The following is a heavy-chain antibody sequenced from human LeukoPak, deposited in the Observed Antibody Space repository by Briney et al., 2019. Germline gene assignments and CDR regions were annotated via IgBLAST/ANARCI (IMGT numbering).Heavy chain of an antibody. CDR2: ISAYNGNT. D-gene: IGHD3-10*01. V-gene: IGHV1-18*01. CDR1: GYTFTSYG. CDR3: ARGGRYYYGSGSYLYYYYMDV. J-gene: IGHJ6*03. Sequence: GASVKVSCKASGYTFTSYGISWVRQAPGQGLEWMGWISAYNGNTNYAQKLQGRVTMTTDTSTSTAYMELRSLRSDDTAVYYCARGGRYYYGSGSYLYYYYMDVWGKGTTVTVSS.